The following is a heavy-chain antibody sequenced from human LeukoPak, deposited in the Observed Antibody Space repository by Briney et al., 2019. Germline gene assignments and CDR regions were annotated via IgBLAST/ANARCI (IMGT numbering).Heavy chain of an antibody. CDR1: GGSISSYY. J-gene: IGHJ5*02. CDR3: ARERYSSSWYTFDP. D-gene: IGHD6-13*01. V-gene: IGHV4-59*01. CDR2: IYYSGST. Sequence: SETLSLTCTVSGGSISSYYWSWIRQPRGKGLEWIGYIYYSGSTNYNPSLKSRVTISVDTSKNQFSLKLSSVTAADTAVYYCARERYSSSWYTFDPWGQGTLVTVSS.